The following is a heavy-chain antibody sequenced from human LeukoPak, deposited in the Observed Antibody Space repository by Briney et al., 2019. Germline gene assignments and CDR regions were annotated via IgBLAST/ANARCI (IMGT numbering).Heavy chain of an antibody. J-gene: IGHJ6*02. CDR1: GYTLRDYY. CDR3: ARGLRIINGLDV. D-gene: IGHD2-15*01. CDR2: LNPHSGGT. V-gene: IGHV1-2*02. Sequence: ASVKVSCKASGYTLRDYYIFWVRQAPGQGLEWLGWLNPHSGGTNYAQRFQGRVTLTSDTSFSTAYMEVSLLTSDDTAIYYCARGLRIINGLDVWGQGTTVIVSS.